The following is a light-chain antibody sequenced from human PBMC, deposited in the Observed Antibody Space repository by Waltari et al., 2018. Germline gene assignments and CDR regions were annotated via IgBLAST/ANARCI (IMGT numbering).Light chain of an antibody. CDR3: QQYGSSPQT. CDR2: GAS. Sequence: EIVLTQSPGTLSLSPGERATLSCRASQSVSSSYLAWYQQKPGQAPRLLIYGASSRATDIPDRFSGRWSGTDFTLTISRLEPEDFSVYYWQQYGSSPQTFGQGTKVEIK. CDR1: QSVSSSY. V-gene: IGKV3-20*01. J-gene: IGKJ1*01.